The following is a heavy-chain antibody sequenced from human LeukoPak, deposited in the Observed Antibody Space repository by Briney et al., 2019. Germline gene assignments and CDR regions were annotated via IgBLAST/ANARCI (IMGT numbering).Heavy chain of an antibody. CDR1: GGTFSSYA. V-gene: IGHV1-69*04. CDR2: IIPIFGIA. Sequence: SVKVSCKASGGTFSSYAISWVRQAPGQGLEWMGRIIPIFGIANYAQKFQGRVTITADKSTSTAYMELSSLRSEDTAVYYCARGGLTGTPGSAFDIWGQGTMVTVSS. J-gene: IGHJ3*02. CDR3: ARGGLTGTPGSAFDI. D-gene: IGHD1-1*01.